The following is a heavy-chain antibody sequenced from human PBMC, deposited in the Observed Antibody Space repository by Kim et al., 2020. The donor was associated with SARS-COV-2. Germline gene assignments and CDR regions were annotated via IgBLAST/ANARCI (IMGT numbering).Heavy chain of an antibody. J-gene: IGHJ6*02. CDR2: IYSGGST. V-gene: IGHV3-53*01. Sequence: GGSLRLSCAASGFTVSSNYMSWVRQAPGKGLEWVSVIYSGGSTYYADSVKGRFTISRDNSKNTLYLQMNSLRAEDTAVYYCASTNSSGWYYYYYGMDVWGQGTTVTVSS. CDR1: GFTVSSNY. CDR3: ASTNSSGWYYYYYGMDV. D-gene: IGHD6-19*01.